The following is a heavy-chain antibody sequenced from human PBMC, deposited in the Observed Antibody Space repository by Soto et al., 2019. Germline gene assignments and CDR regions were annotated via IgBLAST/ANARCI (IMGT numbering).Heavy chain of an antibody. CDR2: IIPIFGTA. J-gene: IGHJ6*02. V-gene: IGHV1-69*13. CDR3: ARDLEGIAAAGNMDV. D-gene: IGHD6-13*01. CDR1: GGTFSSYA. Sequence: SVKVSCKASGGTFSSYAISWVRQAPGQGLEWMGGIIPIFGTANYAQKFQGRVTITADESTSTAYMELSSLRSEDTAVYYCARDLEGIAAAGNMDVWGQGTTVTVSS.